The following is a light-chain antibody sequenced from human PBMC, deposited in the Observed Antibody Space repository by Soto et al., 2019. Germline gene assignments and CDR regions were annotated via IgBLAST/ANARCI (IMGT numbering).Light chain of an antibody. Sequence: EIILTQSPATLSVSPGERVTLSCRATQSVDTNLAWYQQKPGQHPRLLIHGASTRATGIAARFSGSGSGTDFTLTISSLQSDDFAVYYCQQYYDWPPLTFGGGTTVEIK. J-gene: IGKJ4*01. CDR2: GAS. CDR3: QQYYDWPPLT. CDR1: QSVDTN. V-gene: IGKV3-15*01.